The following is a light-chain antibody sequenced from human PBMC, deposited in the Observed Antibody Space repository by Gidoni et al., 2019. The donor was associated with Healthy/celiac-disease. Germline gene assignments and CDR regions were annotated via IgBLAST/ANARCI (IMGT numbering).Light chain of an antibody. J-gene: IGKJ3*01. CDR3: QQYDNLPFT. CDR1: QDISNY. V-gene: IGKV1-33*01. CDR2: DAS. Sequence: DIQMTQSPSSLSASVGDRVTITYQASQDISNYLNWYQQKPGKATKLLIYDASNLETGVPSRFSGSGSGTDFTFTISSLQPEDIATYYCQQYDNLPFTFGPGTKVDIK.